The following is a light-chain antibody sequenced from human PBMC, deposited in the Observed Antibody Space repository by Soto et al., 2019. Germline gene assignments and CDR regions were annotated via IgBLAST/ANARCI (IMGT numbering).Light chain of an antibody. V-gene: IGKV3-20*01. Sequence: EIVLTQSPDTLSLSPGETATLSCRASQSVSRNYLAWYQQKPGQAPRLLFYSASTRATGIPDRFSGSGSGTDFTLTISRLEPEDFAVYNCLKYADSKTFGQGTKVDIK. J-gene: IGKJ1*01. CDR2: SAS. CDR1: QSVSRNY. CDR3: LKYADSKT.